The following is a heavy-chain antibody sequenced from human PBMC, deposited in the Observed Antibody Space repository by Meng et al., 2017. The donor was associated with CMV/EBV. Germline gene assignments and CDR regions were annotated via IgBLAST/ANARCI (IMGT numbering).Heavy chain of an antibody. V-gene: IGHV3-66*02. CDR3: ARELRDDYTWGFFDY. J-gene: IGHJ4*02. Sequence: ETLSLTCAASGFTVSGNYMSWVRQAPGKGLEWVSVVFGGASTYYADSVKGRFTISRDNSKNMLYLQMNSLRAGDTAVYYCARELRDDYTWGFFDYWGQGTLVTVSS. CDR1: GFTVSGNY. D-gene: IGHD5-24*01. CDR2: VFGGAST.